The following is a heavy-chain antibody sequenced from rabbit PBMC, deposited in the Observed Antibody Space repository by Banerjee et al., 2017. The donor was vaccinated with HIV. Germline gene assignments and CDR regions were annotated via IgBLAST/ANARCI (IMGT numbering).Heavy chain of an antibody. Sequence: QEQLEESGGDLVKPEGSLTLTCKASGFSFSSSYWISWVRQAPGKGLEWIACIAAGSSGSTYYASWAKGRFTITRSTSLNTVTLQMTSLTAADTATYFCARSTDWGVTRLDLWGPGTLVTVS. V-gene: IGHV1S45*01. CDR3: ARSTDWGVTRLDL. CDR2: IAAGSSGST. CDR1: GFSFSSSYW. J-gene: IGHJ3*01. D-gene: IGHD4-1*01.